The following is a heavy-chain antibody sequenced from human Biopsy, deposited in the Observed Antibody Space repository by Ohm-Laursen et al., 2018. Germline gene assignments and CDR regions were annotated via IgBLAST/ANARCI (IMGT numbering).Heavy chain of an antibody. CDR1: GDSISTSTPYY. CDR3: VRGVDYYDPYHYYALDV. Sequence: SDTLSLTCTVSGDSISTSTPYYWAWLRQPPGKGLVWIGSIYNSETTFYNPSLKSRVAISVDTSKNQFSLKVRSVTAADTAVYYCVRGVDYYDPYHYYALDVWGQGTTVTVSS. D-gene: IGHD3-22*01. V-gene: IGHV4-39*01. CDR2: IYNSETT. J-gene: IGHJ6*02.